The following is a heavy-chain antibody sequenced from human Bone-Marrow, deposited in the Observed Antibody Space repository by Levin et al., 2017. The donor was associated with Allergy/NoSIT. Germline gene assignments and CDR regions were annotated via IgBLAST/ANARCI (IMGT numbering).Heavy chain of an antibody. J-gene: IGHJ4*02. Sequence: GGSLRLSCAVSGFTFDDYTMHWVRQPPGKSLEWVSLVSWDGGVTYYADAVKGRFTISRDNNKNSLYLQMNSLGPEDTALYYCAKYTSADVLTGYFEDWGQGTLVTVSS. D-gene: IGHD3-9*01. CDR1: GFTFDDYT. CDR2: VSWDGGVT. V-gene: IGHV3-43*01. CDR3: AKYTSADVLTGYFED.